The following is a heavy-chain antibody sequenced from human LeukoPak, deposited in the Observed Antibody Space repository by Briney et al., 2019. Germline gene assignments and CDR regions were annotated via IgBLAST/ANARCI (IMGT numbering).Heavy chain of an antibody. CDR2: ISYDGSNK. V-gene: IGHV3-30-3*01. CDR1: GFTFSSYA. Sequence: GGSLRLSCAASGFTFSSYAMHWVRQAPGKGLEWVAVISYDGSNKYYADSVKGRFTIPRDNSKNKLYLQMNSLRAEDTAVYYCVRAAYDSTGYLTLWGQGTLVTVSS. D-gene: IGHD3-22*01. J-gene: IGHJ4*02. CDR3: VRAAYDSTGYLTL.